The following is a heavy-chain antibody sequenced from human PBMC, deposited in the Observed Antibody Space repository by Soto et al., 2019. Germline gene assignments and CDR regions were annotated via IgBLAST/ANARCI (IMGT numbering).Heavy chain of an antibody. CDR3: ARSGDNYNRLDY. D-gene: IGHD1-1*01. CDR2: SSNSGTFS. J-gene: IGHJ4*02. V-gene: IGHV3-11*06. Sequence: GSLRPACEVSGCTFSDYYISWIRQAPGKGLEWISYSSNSGTFSRYADSVKGRFSISRDNTKNLLYLQMNSLRAEDTAVYYCARSGDNYNRLDYWGQGTTVTVSS. CDR1: GCTFSDYY.